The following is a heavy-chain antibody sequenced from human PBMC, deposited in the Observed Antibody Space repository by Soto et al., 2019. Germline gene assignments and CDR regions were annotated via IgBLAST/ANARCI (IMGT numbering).Heavy chain of an antibody. CDR1: GFTFSNYA. J-gene: IGHJ4*02. D-gene: IGHD6-25*01. V-gene: IGHV3-23*01. CDR3: AKFFVETGSNSGWPWSFHY. Sequence: EVQLLESGGGLVQPGRSLRLSCAASGFTFSNYAMSWVRQAPGQGLDWVSAISGSGGTTYYADPVKGRFTISRDNSKTTLFLQMNSLRAEDAAVYYCAKFFVETGSNSGWPWSFHYWGQGTLVTVSS. CDR2: ISGSGGTT.